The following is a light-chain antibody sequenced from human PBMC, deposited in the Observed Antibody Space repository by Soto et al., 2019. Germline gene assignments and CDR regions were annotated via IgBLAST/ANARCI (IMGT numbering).Light chain of an antibody. Sequence: EIVLTQSPCTLSLSPGERATLSCRASQSVSSNYLAWYQQKPGQAPRLLIYGASSRATGSPDRFSSSGSGTAFTLTISRLEPEDFAVYYCQQYGSSPPYTFGQGTKLEIK. CDR1: QSVSSNY. CDR2: GAS. J-gene: IGKJ2*01. V-gene: IGKV3-20*01. CDR3: QQYGSSPPYT.